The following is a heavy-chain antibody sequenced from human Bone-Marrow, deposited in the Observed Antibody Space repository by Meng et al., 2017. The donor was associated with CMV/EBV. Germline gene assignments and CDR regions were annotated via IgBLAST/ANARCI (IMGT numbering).Heavy chain of an antibody. CDR3: ARRASRGLSFAMDV. Sequence: ASVKVSCKASGYTFTSYGISWVRQAPGQGLEWMGWINTNSGDTNSPQKFQGRVTMTRDPSISTVYMELRRLRSDDTAVYYCARRASRGLSFAMDVWGQGTTVTVSS. CDR1: GYTFTSYG. D-gene: IGHD3-16*01. V-gene: IGHV1-2*02. J-gene: IGHJ6*02. CDR2: INTNSGDT.